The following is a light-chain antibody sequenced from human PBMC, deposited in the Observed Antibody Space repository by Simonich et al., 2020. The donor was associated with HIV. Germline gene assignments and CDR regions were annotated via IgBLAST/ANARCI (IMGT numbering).Light chain of an antibody. J-gene: IGKJ2*01. Sequence: DIQMTQSPSSLSASVGDRVTITCRASQSISSYLNWYQQKPGTAPKLLIYAASTLQSGVPSRFSGSGSGTDFTLTISSLQPEDFAAYYCQQSYSSPDTFGQGTKLDIK. CDR1: QSISSY. CDR2: AAS. CDR3: QQSYSSPDT. V-gene: IGKV1-39*01.